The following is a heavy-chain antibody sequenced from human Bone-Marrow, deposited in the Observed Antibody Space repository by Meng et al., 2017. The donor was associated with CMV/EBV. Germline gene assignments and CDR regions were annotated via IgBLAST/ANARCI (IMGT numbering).Heavy chain of an antibody. CDR2: INHSGST. Sequence: GSLRLSCAVYGGSFSGYYWSWIRQPPGKGLEWIGEINHSGSTNYNPSLKSRVTISVDTSKNQFSLKLSSVTAADTAVYYCARSDYSNLYYGMDVRGQGTTVTVSS. CDR3: ARSDYSNLYYGMDV. J-gene: IGHJ6*02. CDR1: GGSFSGYY. V-gene: IGHV4-34*01. D-gene: IGHD4-11*01.